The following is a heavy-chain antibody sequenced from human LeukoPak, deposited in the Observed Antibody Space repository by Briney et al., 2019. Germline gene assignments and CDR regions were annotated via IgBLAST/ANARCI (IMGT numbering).Heavy chain of an antibody. J-gene: IGHJ6*02. D-gene: IGHD2-2*01. CDR2: ISGSGGST. CDR1: GFTFSSYA. V-gene: IGHV3-23*01. Sequence: PGGSLRLSCAASGFTFSSYAMSWVRQAPGKGLEWGSAISGSGGSTYYADSVKGRFTISRDNSKNTLYLQMNSLRAEDTAVYYCAKSLEYCSSTSCSGDYYYGMDVWGQGTTVTVSS. CDR3: AKSLEYCSSTSCSGDYYYGMDV.